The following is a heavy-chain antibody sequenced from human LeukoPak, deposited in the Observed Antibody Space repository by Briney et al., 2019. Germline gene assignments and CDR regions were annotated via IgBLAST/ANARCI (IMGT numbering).Heavy chain of an antibody. J-gene: IGHJ3*02. CDR3: AREKGDAFDI. V-gene: IGHV3-30*14. Sequence: GGSLRLSCAASGFTFSRYAMHWVRQAPGKGLEWVAVLSYDGSGKYYADSVKGRFTISRDNSKDTLYLQMNSLRAEDTAVYYCAREKGDAFDIWGQGTMVTVSS. CDR2: LSYDGSGK. CDR1: GFTFSRYA.